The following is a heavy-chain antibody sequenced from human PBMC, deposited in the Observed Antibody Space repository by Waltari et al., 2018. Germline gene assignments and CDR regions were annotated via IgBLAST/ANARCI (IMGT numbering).Heavy chain of an antibody. J-gene: IGHJ4*02. D-gene: IGHD7-27*01. Sequence: QVQLVESGGGVVQPGGSMRLSCAASGFTFSSYGMHWVRQAPGKGLEWVAFIQYDGSNKYYADSVKGRFTISRDNSRNTLYLQMNSLRPEDTAVYYCAKVGTPAIAFFDFWGQGTLVTVSS. CDR3: AKVGTPAIAFFDF. V-gene: IGHV3-30*02. CDR1: GFTFSSYG. CDR2: IQYDGSNK.